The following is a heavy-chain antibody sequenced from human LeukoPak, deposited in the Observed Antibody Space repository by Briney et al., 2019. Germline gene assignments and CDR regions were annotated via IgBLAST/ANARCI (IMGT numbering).Heavy chain of an antibody. CDR3: ARETHEGVAGLSGWFDP. CDR1: GYTFTGYY. CDR2: MNPNSGNT. J-gene: IGHJ5*02. D-gene: IGHD6-19*01. V-gene: IGHV1-8*02. Sequence: GASVKVSCKASGYTFTGYYMHWVRQAPGQGLEWMGWMNPNSGNTGYAQKFQGRVTMTRNTSISTAYMELSSLRSEDTAVYYCARETHEGVAGLSGWFDPWGQGTLVTVSS.